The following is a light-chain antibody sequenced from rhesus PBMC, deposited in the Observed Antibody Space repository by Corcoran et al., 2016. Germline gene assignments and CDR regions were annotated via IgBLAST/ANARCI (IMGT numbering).Light chain of an antibody. CDR3: LQYNSSPRT. CDR2: KAS. J-gene: IGKJ1*01. CDR1: QTTSSS. Sequence: DIQMTQSPSSLSASVGDTVTITCRASQTTSSSLDWYQQKPGKAPKLLIHKASTLQSGVPSRFSGSGSGTDFTLTISSLQPENFTTYYWLQYNSSPRTFGRGTKVDIK. V-gene: IGKV1-22*01.